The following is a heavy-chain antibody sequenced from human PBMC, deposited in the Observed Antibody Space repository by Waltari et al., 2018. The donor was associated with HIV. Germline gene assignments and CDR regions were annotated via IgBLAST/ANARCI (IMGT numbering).Heavy chain of an antibody. V-gene: IGHV3-74*01. Sequence: EVQLVESGGGLVQPGGSLRLSCAASGFTFSTYWMHWVRQAPGKGLVWVSRINSDGSTTTYADSVKGRFSISRDNANNTLYLQMNNLRAEDTAVYHCAAGITARSDFGYWGQGTLVTVSS. CDR3: AAGITARSDFGY. CDR2: INSDGSTT. D-gene: IGHD6-6*01. J-gene: IGHJ4*02. CDR1: GFTFSTYW.